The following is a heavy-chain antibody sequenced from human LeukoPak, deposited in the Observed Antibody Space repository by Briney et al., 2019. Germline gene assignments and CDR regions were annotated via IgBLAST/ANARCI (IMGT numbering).Heavy chain of an antibody. CDR3: ARGGVAAAGTVVDY. V-gene: IGHV3-7*01. CDR2: IKQDGSEK. CDR1: GFTFSSYW. D-gene: IGHD6-13*01. J-gene: IGHJ4*02. Sequence: GGSLRLSCAASGFTFSSYWMSWVRQAPGKGLEWVANIKQDGSEKYYVDSVKGRFTISRDNAKNSLYLQMNSLRAEDTAVYYCARGGVAAAGTVVDYWGQGTLVTVSS.